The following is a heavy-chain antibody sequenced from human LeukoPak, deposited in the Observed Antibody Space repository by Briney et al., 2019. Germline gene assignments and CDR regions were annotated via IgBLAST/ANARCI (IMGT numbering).Heavy chain of an antibody. D-gene: IGHD2-21*02. CDR2: ISWDGSST. CDR1: GFTFDGYA. V-gene: IGHV3-43D*03. CDR3: AKGRGFYCGGDCYLDY. Sequence: GGSLRLSCAASGFTFDGYAMHWVRQAPGKGLEWVSLISWDGSSTYYADSVKGRFTISRDNSKNSLYLQMNSLRGEDTALYFCAKGRGFYCGGDCYLDYWGQGTLVTVS. J-gene: IGHJ4*02.